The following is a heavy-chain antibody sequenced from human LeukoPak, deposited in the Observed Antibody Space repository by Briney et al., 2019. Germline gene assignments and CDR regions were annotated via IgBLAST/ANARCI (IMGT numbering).Heavy chain of an antibody. Sequence: PGRSLRLSCAASGFTFSSYGMHWVRQAPGKGLEWVALIWDDGSNEYYADSVKGRFTISRDNSKNTLYLQMNSLRAEDTAVYHCARDRVGATATGDYYYGMDVWGQGTTVTVSS. CDR3: ARDRVGATATGDYYYGMDV. D-gene: IGHD1-26*01. CDR1: GFTFSSYG. V-gene: IGHV3-33*01. CDR2: IWDDGSNE. J-gene: IGHJ6*02.